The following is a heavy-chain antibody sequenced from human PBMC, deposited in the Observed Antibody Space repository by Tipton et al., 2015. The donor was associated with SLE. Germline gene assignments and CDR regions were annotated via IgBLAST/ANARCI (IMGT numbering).Heavy chain of an antibody. D-gene: IGHD2-2*01. CDR1: GFTFSSYA. V-gene: IGHV3-23*01. CDR3: ARDNSVVVPAANDY. Sequence: SLRLSCAASGFTFSSYAMSWVRQAPGKGLEWVSAISGSGGSTYYADSVKGRFTISRDNSKNTLYLQMNSLRAEDTAVYYCARDNSVVVPAANDYWGQGTLVTVSS. CDR2: ISGSGGST. J-gene: IGHJ4*02.